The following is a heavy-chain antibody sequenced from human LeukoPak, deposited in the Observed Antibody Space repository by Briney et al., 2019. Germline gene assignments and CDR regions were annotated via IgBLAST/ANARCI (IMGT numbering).Heavy chain of an antibody. J-gene: IGHJ3*02. CDR1: GGSISSINYY. CDR3: ARPIRYYFGSASLGSKNPDDAFDI. D-gene: IGHD3-10*01. Sequence: SETLSLTCTVSGGSISSINYYWGWIRQPRGKGLEWIGRIYYSGSTYYNPSLKSRFTISIDTSKNQFSLKMSSVTAADPAVYYCARPIRYYFGSASLGSKNPDDAFDIWGQVAMVTVSS. V-gene: IGHV4-39*07. CDR2: IYYSGST.